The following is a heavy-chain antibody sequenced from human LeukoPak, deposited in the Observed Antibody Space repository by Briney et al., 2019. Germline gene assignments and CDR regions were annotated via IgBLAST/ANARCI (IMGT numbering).Heavy chain of an antibody. CDR3: AKVSYHYYGSGSYVLDY. Sequence: GGSLRLSCAASGFTFSSYAMHWVRQAPGKGLEWVSAISGSGDSTYYADSVKGRFTISRDNSKNTLYLQMNSLRAEDTAVYYCAKVSYHYYGSGSYVLDYWGQGTLVTVSS. D-gene: IGHD3-10*01. CDR2: ISGSGDST. J-gene: IGHJ4*02. V-gene: IGHV3-23*01. CDR1: GFTFSSYA.